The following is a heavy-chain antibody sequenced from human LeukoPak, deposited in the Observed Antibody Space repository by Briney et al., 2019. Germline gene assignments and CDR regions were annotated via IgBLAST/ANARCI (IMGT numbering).Heavy chain of an antibody. CDR1: GGSFSGYY. CDR3: ARGLWFGDENPPYFDY. J-gene: IGHJ4*02. V-gene: IGHV4-34*01. D-gene: IGHD3-10*01. Sequence: PSETLSLTCAVYGGSFSGYYWSWIRQPPGKGLEWIGEINHSGSTNYNPSLKSRVTISVDTSKNQFSLKLSSVTAADTAVYYCARGLWFGDENPPYFDYWGQGTLVTVSS. CDR2: INHSGST.